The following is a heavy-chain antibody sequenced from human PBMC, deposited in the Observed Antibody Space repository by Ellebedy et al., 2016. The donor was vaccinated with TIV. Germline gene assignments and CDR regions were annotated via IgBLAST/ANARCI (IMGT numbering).Heavy chain of an antibody. J-gene: IGHJ4*02. Sequence: GESLKISCTASGFTFGEYAMSWVRQAPGKGLEWVSTIYSGGSTNYADSVKGRFTISRHSSKNMLYLQMNALRLEDTAVYYCASPGYYGPFDHWGRGTLVTVSS. V-gene: IGHV3-53*04. CDR3: ASPGYYGPFDH. CDR2: IYSGGST. D-gene: IGHD3-3*01. CDR1: GFTFGEYA.